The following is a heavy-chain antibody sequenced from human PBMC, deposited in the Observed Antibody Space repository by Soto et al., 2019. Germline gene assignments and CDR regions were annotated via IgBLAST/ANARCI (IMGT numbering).Heavy chain of an antibody. CDR1: GVSISTYY. D-gene: IGHD5-18*01. V-gene: IGHV4-4*07. CDR3: ARGGIQLSYAFDY. CDR2: IYTSGST. J-gene: IGHJ4*02. Sequence: SETLSLTCSVSGVSISTYYWNWVRQPAGKGLEWIGRIYTSGSTSYNPSLKSRVTMSMDTSQTQIYLNLTSVTAADTAVYYCARGGIQLSYAFDYWGQGILVTVSS.